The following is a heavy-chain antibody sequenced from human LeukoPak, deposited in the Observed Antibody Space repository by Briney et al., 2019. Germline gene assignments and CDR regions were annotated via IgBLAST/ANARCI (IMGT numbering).Heavy chain of an antibody. CDR3: AKTRNSGGWYGADDVDYFDY. Sequence: PGGSLRLSCAASGFTFNSYAMSWVRQAPGKGLEWVSGIRNSGGSTYYADSVKGRFTISRDNSKNKLYLQMDSLRVEDTAVYYCAKTRNSGGWYGADDVDYFDYWGQGSLVTVSS. D-gene: IGHD6-19*01. CDR1: GFTFNSYA. V-gene: IGHV3-23*01. J-gene: IGHJ4*02. CDR2: IRNSGGST.